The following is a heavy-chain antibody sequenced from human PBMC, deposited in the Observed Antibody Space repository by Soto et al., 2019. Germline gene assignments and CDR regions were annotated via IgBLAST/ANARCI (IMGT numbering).Heavy chain of an antibody. V-gene: IGHV4-59*01. CDR2: IYHSGAT. J-gene: IGHJ3*01. Sequence: QVQLQESGPGLVKASETLSLICTVSCGSISSYYWSWLRQPPGKVLDWIGNIYHSGATNYNPSLERRVPISVDTSRNQFSLSLSSVTAADTAVYFCARDREKKMNAGFELWCQGTMVTVSP. CDR3: ARDREKKMNAGFEL. CDR1: CGSISSYY. D-gene: IGHD2-8*01.